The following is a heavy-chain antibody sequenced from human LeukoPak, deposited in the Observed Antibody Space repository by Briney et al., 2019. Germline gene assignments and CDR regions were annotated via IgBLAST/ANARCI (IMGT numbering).Heavy chain of an antibody. V-gene: IGHV4-59*01. CDR2: IYYSGST. J-gene: IGHJ4*02. CDR3: ARGYYDSSGPTQFFDY. Sequence: SETLSLTCTVSGGSISSYYWSWIRQPPGKGLEWIGYIYYSGSTNYNPSLKSRVTISADTSKNQFSLKLSSVTAADTAVYYCARGYYDSSGPTQFFDYWGQGTLVTVSS. D-gene: IGHD3-22*01. CDR1: GGSISSYY.